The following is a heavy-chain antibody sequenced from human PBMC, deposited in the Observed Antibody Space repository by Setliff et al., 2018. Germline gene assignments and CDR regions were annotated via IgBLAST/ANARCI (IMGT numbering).Heavy chain of an antibody. CDR3: AKWERGTTSDYFDY. D-gene: IGHD1-26*01. Sequence: GGSLRLSCAASGVTVSAYDMSWVRQAPGKGLEWVSGISGSGTSTNFADSVKGRFTISRDNFKNTLYLQMNSLRVEDTAVYYCAKWERGTTSDYFDYWGQGALVTVSS. V-gene: IGHV3-23*01. CDR2: ISGSGTST. J-gene: IGHJ4*02. CDR1: GVTVSAYD.